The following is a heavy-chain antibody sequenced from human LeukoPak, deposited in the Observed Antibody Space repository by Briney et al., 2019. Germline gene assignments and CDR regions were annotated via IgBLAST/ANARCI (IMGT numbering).Heavy chain of an antibody. CDR2: INWNGGST. V-gene: IGHV3-20*01. Sequence: GGSLRLSCAASGFTFADYGMSWVRQAPGKGLEWVSAINWNGGSTGYADSVKGRFTISRDNAKNSLYPQMNSLRAEDTALYHCARAYYYDSSGYFPDWGQGTLVTVSS. J-gene: IGHJ4*02. CDR3: ARAYYYDSSGYFPD. D-gene: IGHD3-22*01. CDR1: GFTFADYG.